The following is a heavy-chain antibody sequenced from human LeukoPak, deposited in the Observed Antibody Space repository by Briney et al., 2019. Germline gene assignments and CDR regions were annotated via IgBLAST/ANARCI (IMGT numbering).Heavy chain of an antibody. V-gene: IGHV3-74*01. CDR1: GFTFSNYW. Sequence: TGGSLRLSCAASGFTFSNYWVHWVRQAPGKGRVWVSRINRDGSTTNYADSVKGRFTVSRDNAKNTLNLQMNSLRAEDTAVYYCARDKKSGESSEIDYWGQGTLVTVSS. J-gene: IGHJ4*02. D-gene: IGHD3-10*01. CDR3: ARDKKSGESSEIDY. CDR2: INRDGSTT.